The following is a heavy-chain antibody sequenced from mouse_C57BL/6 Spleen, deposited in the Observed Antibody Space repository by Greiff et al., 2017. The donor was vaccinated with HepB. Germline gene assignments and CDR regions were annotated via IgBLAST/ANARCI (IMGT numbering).Heavy chain of an antibody. D-gene: IGHD2-4*01. CDR3: AREGYDYDFYAMDY. CDR2: ISDGGSYT. J-gene: IGHJ4*01. Sequence: EVMLVESGGGLVKPGGSLKLSCAASGFTFSSYAMSWVRQTPEKRLEWVATISDGGSYTYYPDNVKGRFTISRDNAKNNLYLQMSHLKSEDTAMYYCAREGYDYDFYAMDYWGQGTSVTVSS. CDR1: GFTFSSYA. V-gene: IGHV5-4*01.